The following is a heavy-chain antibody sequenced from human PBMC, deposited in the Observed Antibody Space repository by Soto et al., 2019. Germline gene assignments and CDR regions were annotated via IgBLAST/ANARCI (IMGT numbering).Heavy chain of an antibody. J-gene: IGHJ4*02. Sequence: EVQLVESGGRLVQPGGSLRLSCAASGFTLSSYSMNWARQAPGKGLEWVSYISSSSSTIYYADSVKGRFTISRDNAKNSLYLKMNSLRDEDTAVYYCVRGGAFKIAYWGQGTLVTVSS. D-gene: IGHD3-16*01. CDR1: GFTLSSYS. CDR2: ISSSSSTI. V-gene: IGHV3-48*02. CDR3: VRGGAFKIAY.